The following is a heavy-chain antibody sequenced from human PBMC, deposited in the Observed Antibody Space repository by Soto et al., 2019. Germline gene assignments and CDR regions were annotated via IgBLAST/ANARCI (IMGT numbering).Heavy chain of an antibody. Sequence: QVQLVQSGAEVKKPGSSVKVSCKASGGTFSSYALSWVRQAPGQGLEWMGGIIPRSGATNYAQKFQGRVTFTADESTNTAYPELTSLRSEDTAVYYCARGGPENDYWGQGTLVTVSS. D-gene: IGHD1-26*01. CDR2: IIPRSGAT. J-gene: IGHJ4*02. CDR1: GGTFSSYA. V-gene: IGHV1-69*12. CDR3: ARGGPENDY.